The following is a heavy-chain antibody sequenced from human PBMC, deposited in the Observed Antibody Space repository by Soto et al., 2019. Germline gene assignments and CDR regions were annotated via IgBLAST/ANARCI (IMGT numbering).Heavy chain of an antibody. D-gene: IGHD5-12*01. CDR1: GGTFSSYA. CDR2: ITPIFGTA. V-gene: IGHV1-69*13. J-gene: IGHJ3*02. CDR3: AREEMATTHDAFDI. Sequence: SVKVSCKASGGTFSSYAISWVRQAPGQGLEWMGGITPIFGTANYAQKFQGRVTITADESTSTAYMELSSLRSEDTAVYYCAREEMATTHDAFDIWGQGTMVTVS.